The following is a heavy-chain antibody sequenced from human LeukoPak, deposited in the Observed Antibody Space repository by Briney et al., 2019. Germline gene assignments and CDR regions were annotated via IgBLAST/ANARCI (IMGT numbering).Heavy chain of an antibody. V-gene: IGHV1-24*01. CDR1: GYTLTELS. D-gene: IGHD4-23*01. Sequence: ASVKVSCKVSGYTLTELSMHWVRQAPGKGLEWMGGFDPEDGETIYAQKFQGRVTMTEDTSTDTAYMELSSLRSEDTAVYYCATPGPMSTGVSYWGQGTLVTVSS. CDR2: FDPEDGET. J-gene: IGHJ4*02. CDR3: ATPGPMSTGVSY.